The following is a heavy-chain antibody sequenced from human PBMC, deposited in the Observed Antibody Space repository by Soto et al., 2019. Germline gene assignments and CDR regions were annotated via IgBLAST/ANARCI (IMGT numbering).Heavy chain of an antibody. V-gene: IGHV4-59*08. D-gene: IGHD1-1*01. CDR2: IHYSGSS. J-gene: IGHJ4*02. CDR1: GGSISGYY. CDR3: ARHSNEYRKSLDY. Sequence: QLQLQESGPGLVKPSETLSLTCTVSGGSISGYYWSWIRQPPGKGLEWIVYIHYSGSSNSNPSLKSRVTISVDTSRNQFSLKLTSVTAADTAVYYCARHSNEYRKSLDYWGQGTLVTVSS.